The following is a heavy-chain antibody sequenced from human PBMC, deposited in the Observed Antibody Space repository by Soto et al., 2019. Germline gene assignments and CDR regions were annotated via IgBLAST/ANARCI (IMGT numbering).Heavy chain of an antibody. J-gene: IGHJ4*02. Sequence: GGSLRLSCAASGFTFSRYWMSWVRQAPGKGLEWVANIKQDGSEKYYVDSVKGRFTISRDNAKNSLYLQMNSLRAEDTAVYFCARDLNWSSFDYWGQGTLVTVSS. D-gene: IGHD1-1*01. CDR3: ARDLNWSSFDY. CDR2: IKQDGSEK. CDR1: GFTFSRYW. V-gene: IGHV3-7*01.